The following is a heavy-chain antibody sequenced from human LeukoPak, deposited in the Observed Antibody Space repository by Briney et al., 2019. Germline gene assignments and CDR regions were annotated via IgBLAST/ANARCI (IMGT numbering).Heavy chain of an antibody. D-gene: IGHD6-13*01. CDR1: SGSISSGGYH. Sequence: PSQTLSLTCTVSSGSISSGGYHWRWIRQYPGKGLEWIGYIYYSGRTSYYPSLRSRVTISVDTSKNQFSLKLTPLTAADTAVYYCARGGGSPWFQFDPWGQGTLVTVSS. CDR2: IYYSGRT. V-gene: IGHV4-31*03. CDR3: ARGGGSPWFQFDP. J-gene: IGHJ5*02.